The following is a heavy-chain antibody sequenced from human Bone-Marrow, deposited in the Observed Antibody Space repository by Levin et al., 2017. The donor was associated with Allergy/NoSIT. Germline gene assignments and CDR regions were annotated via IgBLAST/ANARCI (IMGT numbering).Heavy chain of an antibody. CDR1: GFTFSSYS. D-gene: IGHD3-10*01. J-gene: IGHJ4*02. V-gene: IGHV3-21*01. Sequence: GESLKISCAASGFTFSSYSMNWVRQAPGKGLEWVSSISSSSSYIYYADSVKGRFTISRDNAKNSLYLQMNSLRAEDTAVYYGAREGLWFGDSCPDYWGQGTLVTVSS. CDR3: AREGLWFGDSCPDY. CDR2: ISSSSSYI.